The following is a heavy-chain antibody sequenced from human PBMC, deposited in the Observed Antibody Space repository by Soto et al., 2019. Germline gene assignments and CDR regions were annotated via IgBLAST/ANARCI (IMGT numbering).Heavy chain of an antibody. CDR2: INGDGSGT. D-gene: IGHD3-10*01. CDR1: GFTFSGSW. V-gene: IGHV3-74*01. J-gene: IGHJ4*02. Sequence: EVQLVESGGGLVQPGGSLRLSCAASGFTFSGSWMHWVRQAPGKGLVWVSRINGDGSGTSYANFVKGRFTISRDDAKNTLFLQMNGLRADDTAVYYCARGIFGSGTANDYWGQGPLVTVSS. CDR3: ARGIFGSGTANDY.